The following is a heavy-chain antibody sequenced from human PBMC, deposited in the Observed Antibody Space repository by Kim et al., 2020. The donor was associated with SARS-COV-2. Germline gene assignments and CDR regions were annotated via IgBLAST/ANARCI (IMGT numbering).Heavy chain of an antibody. Sequence: ASVKVSCKASGYTFTSYAMNWVRQAPGQGLEWMGWINTNTGNPTYAQGFTGRFVFSLDTSVSTAYLQISSLKAEDTAVYYCARDYTVVTPAPFDPWGQGTLVTVSS. CDR2: INTNTGNP. D-gene: IGHD2-21*02. V-gene: IGHV7-4-1*02. CDR1: GYTFTSYA. J-gene: IGHJ5*02. CDR3: ARDYTVVTPAPFDP.